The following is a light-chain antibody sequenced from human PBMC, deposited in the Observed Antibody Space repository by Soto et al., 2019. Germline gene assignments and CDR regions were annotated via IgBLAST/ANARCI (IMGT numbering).Light chain of an antibody. J-gene: IGLJ1*01. CDR3: SSYAGSNNYG. CDR1: SSDVGGYNY. CDR2: EVT. Sequence: VAVSLKKNSSDVGGYNYVSWYQQHPGKAPKLMIYEVTKRPSGVPDRFSGSKSGNTASLTVSGLQAEDEADYYCSSYAGSNNYGFGTGTKVTVL. V-gene: IGLV2-8*01.